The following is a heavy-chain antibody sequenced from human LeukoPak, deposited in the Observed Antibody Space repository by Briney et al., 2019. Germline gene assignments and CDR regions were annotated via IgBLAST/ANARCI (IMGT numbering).Heavy chain of an antibody. J-gene: IGHJ4*02. CDR2: ISYDGSNK. CDR1: GFTFSSYA. CDR3: AKEYYDFWSGYPHDY. D-gene: IGHD3-3*01. V-gene: IGHV3-30*04. Sequence: GGSLRLSCAASGFTFSSYAMHWVRQAPGKGLEWVAVISYDGSNKYYADSVKGRFTISRDNSKNTLYLQMNSLRAEDTAVYYCAKEYYDFWSGYPHDYWGQGTLVTVSS.